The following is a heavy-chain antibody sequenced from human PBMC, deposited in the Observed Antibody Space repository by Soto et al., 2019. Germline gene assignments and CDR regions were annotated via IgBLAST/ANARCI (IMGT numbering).Heavy chain of an antibody. CDR2: INPSGGST. V-gene: IGHV1-46*01. CDR1: GYTFISYY. J-gene: IGHJ3*02. D-gene: IGHD5-18*01. CDR3: AREDTANGGAFDI. Sequence: ASVKVSCKASGYTFISYYMNWVRQAPGQGLEWMGMINPSGGSTSYAQKFQGRATMTRDTSTSTVYMELSSLRSEDTAVYYCAREDTANGGAFDIWGQGTMVTVS.